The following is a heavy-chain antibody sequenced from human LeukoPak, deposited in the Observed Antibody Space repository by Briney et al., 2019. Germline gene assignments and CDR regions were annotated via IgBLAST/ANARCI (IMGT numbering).Heavy chain of an antibody. V-gene: IGHV5-51*01. Sequence: HGASLKISCKGSGYSFTSYWIGWVRQMPGKGLEWMGIIYPGDSDTRYSPSFQGQVTISADKSISTAYLQWSSLKASDTAMYYCARLPCSGGSCYGNYYYYYMDVWGKGTTVTVSS. CDR1: GYSFTSYW. J-gene: IGHJ6*03. D-gene: IGHD2-15*01. CDR3: ARLPCSGGSCYGNYYYYYMDV. CDR2: IYPGDSDT.